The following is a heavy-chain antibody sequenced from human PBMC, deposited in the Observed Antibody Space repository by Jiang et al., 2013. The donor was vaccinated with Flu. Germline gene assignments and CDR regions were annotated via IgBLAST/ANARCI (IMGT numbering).Heavy chain of an antibody. Sequence: SWVRQAPGKGLEWVANIKEDGSEKYYVDSVKGRFTVSRDNAKNSLYLQMNSLRAEDTAVYYCVRSGGIAAAVNYWGQGTLVTVSS. CDR3: VRSGGIAAAVNY. J-gene: IGHJ4*02. V-gene: IGHV3-7*03. CDR2: IKEDGSEK. D-gene: IGHD6-13*01.